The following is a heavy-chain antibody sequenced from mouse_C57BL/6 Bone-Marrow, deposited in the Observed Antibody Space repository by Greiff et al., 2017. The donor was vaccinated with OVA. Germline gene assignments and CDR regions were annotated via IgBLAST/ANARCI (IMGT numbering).Heavy chain of an antibody. Sequence: VQLQQSGPGLVKPSQSLSLTCSVTGYSITSGYYWNWIRQFPGNKLEWMGYISYDGSNNYNPSLKNRISITRDTSKNQFFLKLNSVTTEDTATYYCARDRGYYRAMDYWGQGTSVTVSS. D-gene: IGHD2-3*01. J-gene: IGHJ4*01. CDR1: GYSITSGYY. CDR2: ISYDGSN. CDR3: ARDRGYYRAMDY. V-gene: IGHV3-6*01.